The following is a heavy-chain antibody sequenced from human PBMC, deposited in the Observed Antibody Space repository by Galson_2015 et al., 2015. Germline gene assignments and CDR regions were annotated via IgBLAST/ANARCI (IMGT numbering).Heavy chain of an antibody. D-gene: IGHD5-18*01. J-gene: IGHJ5*02. CDR3: ARAMRIQLFRNWFDP. CDR2: ISAYNGNT. V-gene: IGHV1-18*01. Sequence: SCKASGYTFTSYGISWVRQAPGQGLEWMGWISAYNGNTNYAQKLQGRVTMTTDTSTSTAYMELRSLRSDDTAVYYCARAMRIQLFRNWFDPWGQGTLVTVSS. CDR1: GYTFTSYG.